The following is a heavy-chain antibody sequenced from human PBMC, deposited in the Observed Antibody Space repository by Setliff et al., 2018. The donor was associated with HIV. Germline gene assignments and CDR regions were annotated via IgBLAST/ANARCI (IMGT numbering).Heavy chain of an antibody. D-gene: IGHD3-22*01. CDR3: ARTHYYDSSGYLDY. CDR2: IMPESGGA. V-gene: IGHV1-2*02. CDR1: GYTLTDYY. Sequence: ASVKVSCKASGYTLTDYYMHWVRQVPGQGLEWMGWIMPESGGADYARKFQGRVTMTGDTSISTAYMELSRLRSDDTAVFFCARTHYYDSSGYLDYWGQGTLVT. J-gene: IGHJ4*02.